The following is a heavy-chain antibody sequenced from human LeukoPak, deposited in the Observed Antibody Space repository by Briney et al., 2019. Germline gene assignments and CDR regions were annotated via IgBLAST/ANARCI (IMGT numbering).Heavy chain of an antibody. V-gene: IGHV3-23*01. CDR1: GFTFSSYA. D-gene: IGHD6-13*01. J-gene: IGHJ5*02. CDR3: AKHSEGAAGGWFDP. CDR2: ISGSGGST. Sequence: GGSLRLSCAASGFTFSSYAMSWVRQAPGKGLEWVSAISGSGGSTCYADSVKGRFTISRGNSKNTLYLQMNSLRAEDTAVYYCAKHSEGAAGGWFDPWGQGTLVTVSS.